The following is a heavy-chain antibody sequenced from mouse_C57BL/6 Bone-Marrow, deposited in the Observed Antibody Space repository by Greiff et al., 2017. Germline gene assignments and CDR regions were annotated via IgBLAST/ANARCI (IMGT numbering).Heavy chain of an antibody. Sequence: VQLQQPGAELVMPGASVKLSCKASGYTFTSYWMHWVKQRPGQGLEWIGEIDPSDSYTNYNQKFKGKSTLTVDKSSSTAYMQLSSLTSEDSAVYYCARKRDGPYAMDYWGQGTSVTVSS. J-gene: IGHJ4*01. CDR1: GYTFTSYW. CDR3: ARKRDGPYAMDY. V-gene: IGHV1-69*01. CDR2: IDPSDSYT. D-gene: IGHD2-3*01.